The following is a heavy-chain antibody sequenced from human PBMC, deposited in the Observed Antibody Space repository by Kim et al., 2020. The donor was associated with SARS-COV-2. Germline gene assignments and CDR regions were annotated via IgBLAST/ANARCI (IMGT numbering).Heavy chain of an antibody. CDR3: ARAARRNATIFGVVIMSYFDY. V-gene: IGHV4-34*01. Sequence: SETLSLTCAVYGGSFSGYYWSWIRQPPGKGLEWIGEINHSGSTNYNPSLKSRVTISVDTSKNQFSLKLSSVTAADTAVYYCARAARRNATIFGVVIMSYFDYWGHGTLVTVSS. D-gene: IGHD3-3*01. CDR1: GGSFSGYY. J-gene: IGHJ4*01. CDR2: INHSGST.